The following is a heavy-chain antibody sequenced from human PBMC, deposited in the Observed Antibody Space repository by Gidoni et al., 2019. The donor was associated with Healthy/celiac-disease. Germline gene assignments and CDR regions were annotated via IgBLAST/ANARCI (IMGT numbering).Heavy chain of an antibody. CDR2: ISGSGGST. Sequence: EVPLLESGGGLVQPGGSLRVSGAAPGLAFSSYAMSWVRQAPGKGVEWVSAISGSGGSTYYADSVKGRFTISRDNAKNTLYLQMNSLRAEDTAVYYCAKDPAQYGSGSYYVDYWGQGTLVTVSS. D-gene: IGHD3-10*01. CDR1: GLAFSSYA. J-gene: IGHJ4*02. V-gene: IGHV3-23*01. CDR3: AKDPAQYGSGSYYVDY.